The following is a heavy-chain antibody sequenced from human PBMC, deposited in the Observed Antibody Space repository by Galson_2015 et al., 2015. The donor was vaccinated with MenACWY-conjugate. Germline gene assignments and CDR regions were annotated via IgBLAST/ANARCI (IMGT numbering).Heavy chain of an antibody. CDR2: ISPGDSET. J-gene: IGHJ6*02. V-gene: IGHV5-51*01. CDR3: ARHPPGGRGMDV. CDR1: GYTFTTYW. Sequence: QSGAEVKKPGESLKISCKGSGYTFTTYWIGWVRQLPGKGLEWMGLISPGDSETRYSPAFQGQVTISADKSNSAAYVQWDRLQALDAAMYYCARHPPGGRGMDVWGQGTTVTVSS. D-gene: IGHD1-26*01.